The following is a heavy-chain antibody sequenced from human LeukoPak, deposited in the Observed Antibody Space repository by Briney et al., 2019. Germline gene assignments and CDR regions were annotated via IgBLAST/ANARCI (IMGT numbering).Heavy chain of an antibody. CDR2: IYSGGRP. D-gene: IGHD6-19*01. J-gene: IGHJ4*02. Sequence: GGSLRLSCAASGLTVSGKYMMWVRQAPGKRLEWVSLIYSGGRPYYADSVKGRFTISRDNSKNTLYLQMNSLRAEDTAVYYCARRYYYGSGWYYDYWGQGTLVTVSS. V-gene: IGHV3-53*01. CDR3: ARRYYYGSGWYYDY. CDR1: GLTVSGKY.